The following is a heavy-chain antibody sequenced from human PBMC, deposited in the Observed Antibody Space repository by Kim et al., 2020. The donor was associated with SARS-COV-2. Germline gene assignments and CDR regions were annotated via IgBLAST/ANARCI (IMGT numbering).Heavy chain of an antibody. CDR3: VRVGGDTTTYYDH. J-gene: IGHJ4*01. V-gene: IGHV3-23*01. Sequence: HYASSVKGRFTTSRDSSKGTLFLQLNSLRVEDTALYFCVRVGGDTTTYYDHWGRGTLVTVSP. D-gene: IGHD2-21*02.